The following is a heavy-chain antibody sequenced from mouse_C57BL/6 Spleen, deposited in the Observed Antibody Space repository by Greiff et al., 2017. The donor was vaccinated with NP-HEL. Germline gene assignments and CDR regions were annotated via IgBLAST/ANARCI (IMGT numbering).Heavy chain of an antibody. CDR2: IDPSDSST. J-gene: IGHJ3*01. D-gene: IGHD2-4*01. Sequence: QVQLQQPGAELVRPGTSVKLSCKASGYTFTSYWMHWVKQRPGQGLEWIGVIDPSDSSTNDNQKFKGKATLTVDISSSTAYMQLSILTSEDSAVYYCTRKLIYYEYDVGFAYWGQGTLVTVSA. CDR3: TRKLIYYEYDVGFAY. V-gene: IGHV1-59*01. CDR1: GYTFTSYW.